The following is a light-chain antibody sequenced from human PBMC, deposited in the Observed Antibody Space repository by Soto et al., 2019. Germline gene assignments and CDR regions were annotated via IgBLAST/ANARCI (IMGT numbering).Light chain of an antibody. V-gene: IGLV1-44*01. CDR2: SNN. CDR3: SSYTITSAPV. CDR1: SSNIGSNT. J-gene: IGLJ1*01. Sequence: QSALTQPPSASGTPGQRVTISCSGSSSNIGSNTVNWYQQLPGTAPKLLIYSNNQRPSGVPDRFSGSKSGTSASLAISGLQSEDEADYYCSSYTITSAPVFGTGTKVTV.